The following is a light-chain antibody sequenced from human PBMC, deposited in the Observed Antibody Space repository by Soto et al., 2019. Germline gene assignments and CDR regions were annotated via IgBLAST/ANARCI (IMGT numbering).Light chain of an antibody. CDR1: QSISSPY. CDR2: GAS. V-gene: IGKV3-20*01. J-gene: IGKJ1*01. Sequence: EIVLTQSPGTLSLSPGERATLSCRASQSISSPYLAWYQQKPGQAPRLLIDGASSRATGVPDRFNGSGSGTDFTLTISRLEPEDFAVYYCQQYDSWTFGQGTKVEIK. CDR3: QQYDSWT.